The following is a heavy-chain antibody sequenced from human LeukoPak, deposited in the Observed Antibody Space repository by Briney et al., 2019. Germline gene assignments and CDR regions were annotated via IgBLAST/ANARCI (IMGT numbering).Heavy chain of an antibody. D-gene: IGHD3-3*01. V-gene: IGHV3-30*02. J-gene: IGHJ4*02. CDR3: AKEEKFTYYDFWSGYE. Sequence: GGSLRLSCAASGFSISSSAMNWVRQAPGKGLEWVAFIRYDGSNKYYADSVKGRFTISRDNSKNTLYLQMNSLRAEDTAVYYCAKEEKFTYYDFWSGYEGGQGTLVTVSS. CDR1: GFSISSSA. CDR2: IRYDGSNK.